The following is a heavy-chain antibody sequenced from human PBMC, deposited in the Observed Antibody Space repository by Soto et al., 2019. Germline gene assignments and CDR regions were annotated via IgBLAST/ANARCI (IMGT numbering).Heavy chain of an antibody. V-gene: IGHV4-34*01. CDR3: ARGFFTGSRYAGGWDYFDS. J-gene: IGHJ4*02. D-gene: IGHD1-26*01. CDR2: INHSGSA. Sequence: PSETLSLTCDVYGGSFSGYIWTWIRQTPGKGLQWIGQINHSGSANYNPSLKSRVTISVHTSNSQFSLELSSVTAADTAVYYCARGFFTGSRYAGGWDYFDSWGQGTQVTVSS. CDR1: GGSFSGYI.